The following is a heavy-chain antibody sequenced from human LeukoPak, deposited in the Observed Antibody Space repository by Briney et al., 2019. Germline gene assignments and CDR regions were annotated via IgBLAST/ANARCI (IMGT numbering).Heavy chain of an antibody. CDR3: AREGDGRVLLWFGELLRSDYYYYGMDV. CDR1: RYTFTDYY. V-gene: IGHV1-2*02. Sequence: ASVKVSCKASRYTFTDYYMHWVRQAPGQGLEWMGWINPNSGGTNYAQKFQDRVTMTRDTSISTAYMELSSLRSDDTAVYYCAREGDGRVLLWFGELLRSDYYYYGMDVWGQGTTVTVSS. CDR2: INPNSGGT. D-gene: IGHD3-10*01. J-gene: IGHJ6*02.